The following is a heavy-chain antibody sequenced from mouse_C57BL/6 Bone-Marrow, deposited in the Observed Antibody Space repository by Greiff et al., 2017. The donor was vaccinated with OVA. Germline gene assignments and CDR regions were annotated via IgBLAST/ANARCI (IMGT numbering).Heavy chain of an antibody. CDR1: GFSINSDCY. Sequence: VQLKESGPSLVRPSQTLSLTCTVTGFSINSDCYWIWIRQFPGNKLEYIGYTFYSGITYYNPSLESRTYITRDTSKNQFSLKLSSVTTEDTATYYCARDVPLYYDYFYYYAMDYWGQGTSVTVSS. CDR3: ARDVPLYYDYFYYYAMDY. CDR2: TFYSGIT. V-gene: IGHV3-3*01. J-gene: IGHJ4*01. D-gene: IGHD2-4*01.